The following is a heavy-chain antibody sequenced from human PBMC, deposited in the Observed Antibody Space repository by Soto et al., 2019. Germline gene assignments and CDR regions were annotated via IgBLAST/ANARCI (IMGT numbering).Heavy chain of an antibody. CDR2: IYYSGST. Sequence: SETLSLTCTVSGGSISSYYWSWIRQPPGKGLEWIGYIYYSGSTNYNPSLKSRVTISVDTSKNQFSLKLSSVTAADTAVYYCARQLYGSGSYYNVITNYGMDVWGQGTTVTVSS. CDR1: GGSISSYY. V-gene: IGHV4-59*01. CDR3: ARQLYGSGSYYNVITNYGMDV. D-gene: IGHD3-10*01. J-gene: IGHJ6*02.